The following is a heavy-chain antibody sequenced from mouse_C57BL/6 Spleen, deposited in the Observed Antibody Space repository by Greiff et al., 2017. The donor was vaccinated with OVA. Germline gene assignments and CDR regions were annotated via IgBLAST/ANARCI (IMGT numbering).Heavy chain of an antibody. D-gene: IGHD1-1*01. CDR3: ARYFGSSYGGY. J-gene: IGHJ2*01. V-gene: IGHV1-61*01. CDR2: IYPSDSET. CDR1: GYTFTSYW. Sequence: VQLQQPGAELVRPGSSVKLSCKASGYTFTSYWMDWVKQRPGQGLEWIGNIYPSDSETHYNQKFKDKATLTVVKSSSPAYTQLSSLTSENSAVYNCARYFGSSYGGYWGEGTTLTVSA.